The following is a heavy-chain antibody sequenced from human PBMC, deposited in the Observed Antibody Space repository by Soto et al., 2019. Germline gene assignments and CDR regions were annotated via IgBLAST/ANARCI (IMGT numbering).Heavy chain of an antibody. CDR3: ARVRQRVGYFYYYMDV. CDR2: ISAYNGNT. D-gene: IGHD6-6*01. Sequence: ASVKVSCKASGYTFTNYGITWVRQAPGQGLERMGGISAYNGNTHYTQRLQGRVTMTTDTSTSTAYMELRGPRSDDTAVFYSARVRQRVGYFYYYMDVWGKGTTVTVSS. J-gene: IGHJ6*03. CDR1: GYTFTNYG. V-gene: IGHV1-18*01.